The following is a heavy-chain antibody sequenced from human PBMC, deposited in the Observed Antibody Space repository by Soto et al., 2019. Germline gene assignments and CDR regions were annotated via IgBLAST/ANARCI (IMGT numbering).Heavy chain of an antibody. Sequence: SETLSLTCTVSGGSISSYYWSWIRQPAGKGLEWSGRIYTSGSTNYNPSLKSRVTMSVDTSKNQFSLRLSSVTAADTAVYYCARYSSSSGHRSRYGMDVWGQGTTVT. CDR2: IYTSGST. CDR1: GGSISSYY. V-gene: IGHV4-4*07. J-gene: IGHJ6*02. CDR3: ARYSSSSGHRSRYGMDV. D-gene: IGHD6-6*01.